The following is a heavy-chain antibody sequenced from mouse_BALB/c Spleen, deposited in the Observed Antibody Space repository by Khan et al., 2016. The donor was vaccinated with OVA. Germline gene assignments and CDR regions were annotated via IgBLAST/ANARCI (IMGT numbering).Heavy chain of an antibody. V-gene: IGHV1-61*01. CDR3: SRGGYCTSFAF. CDR2: IDPSDSTT. Sequence: VQLQQSGAELVRPGASVKLSCKASGYTFTSFWMNWVKQRPGQSLEWIGMIDPSDSTTHYNQMFKDKATLTVDKSSNTAYMQLSSLTYEDSAVYCCSRGGYCTSFAFWGQGTLVTVSA. D-gene: IGHD1-1*01. J-gene: IGHJ3*01. CDR1: GYTFTSFW.